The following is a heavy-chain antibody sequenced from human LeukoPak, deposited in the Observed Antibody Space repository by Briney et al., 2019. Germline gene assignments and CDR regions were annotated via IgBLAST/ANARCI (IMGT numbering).Heavy chain of an antibody. CDR2: IRSKPQSYAT. CDR1: GFAFSDSA. J-gene: IGHJ4*02. CDR3: TRVGPSTVVDY. V-gene: IGHV3-73*01. Sequence: GGSLKLSCAASGFAFSDSAIHWVRQASGKGLEWVGRIRSKPQSYATAYDESLKGRFTISRDDSKNTAYLQMSSLKIEDTAVYYCTRVGPSTVVDYWGQGTQVTVSS. D-gene: IGHD1-26*01.